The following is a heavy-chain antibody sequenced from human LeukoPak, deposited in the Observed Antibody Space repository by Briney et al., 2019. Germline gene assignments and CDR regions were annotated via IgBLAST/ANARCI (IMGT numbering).Heavy chain of an antibody. Sequence: GGSLRLSCAASGFTFSDYYMSWIRQAPGKGLEWVSYISSSSSYTNYADSVRGRFPISRDNTKNTLYVQMNSLRAEDTAVYYCVRAGYSSSWSGGDFDYWGQGTPVTVSS. CDR1: GFTFSDYY. J-gene: IGHJ4*02. V-gene: IGHV3-11*06. D-gene: IGHD6-13*01. CDR3: VRAGYSSSWSGGDFDY. CDR2: ISSSSSYT.